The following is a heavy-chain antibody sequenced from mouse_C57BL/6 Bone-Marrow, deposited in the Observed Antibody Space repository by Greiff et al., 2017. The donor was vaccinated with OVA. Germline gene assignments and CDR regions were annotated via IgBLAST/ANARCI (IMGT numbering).Heavy chain of an antibody. J-gene: IGHJ2*01. CDR3: ARGIYYDYGGGY. CDR2: INPGSGGT. Sequence: VQLQQSGAELVRPGTSVKVSCKASGYAFTNYLIEWVKQRPGQGLEWIGVINPGSGGTNYNEKFKGKATLTADKSSSTAYMQLSSLTSEDSAVYFCARGIYYDYGGGYWGQGTTLTVSS. D-gene: IGHD2-4*01. CDR1: GYAFTNYL. V-gene: IGHV1-54*01.